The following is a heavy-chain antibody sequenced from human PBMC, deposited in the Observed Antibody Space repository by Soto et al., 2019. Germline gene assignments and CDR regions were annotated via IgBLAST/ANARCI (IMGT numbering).Heavy chain of an antibody. J-gene: IGHJ4*02. D-gene: IGHD3-16*01. CDR1: GFTFSSKP. V-gene: IGHV3-23*01. CDR2: LGGSGGST. Sequence: GGSLSLSGAASGFTFSSKPLGWVRQAPGKGLEGVSALGGSGGSTYYAESVKGRFTISRDNSKNTLYLQMNSLRAEDTAVYYCAKGGGPQPLFGYWGQGTLVTVSS. CDR3: AKGGGPQPLFGY.